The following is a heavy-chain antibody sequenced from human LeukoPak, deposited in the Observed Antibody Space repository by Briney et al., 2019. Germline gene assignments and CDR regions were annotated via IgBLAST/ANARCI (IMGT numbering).Heavy chain of an antibody. J-gene: IGHJ3*02. Sequence: ASVTLSCKVSGYSVMELSMHWVRQAPGKGLEWMGGFDPGDGETIYAQKFQGRVTMTEDTSTDTAYLELSSLRSEDTAVYYCATPGPDCGDAFDIWGQGTMQTLSS. V-gene: IGHV1-24*01. CDR3: ATPGPDCGDAFDI. D-gene: IGHD1-14*01. CDR2: FDPGDGET. CDR1: GYSVMELS.